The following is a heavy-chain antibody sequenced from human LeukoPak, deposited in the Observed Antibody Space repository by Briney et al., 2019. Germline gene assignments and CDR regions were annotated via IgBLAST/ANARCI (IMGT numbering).Heavy chain of an antibody. V-gene: IGHV1-2*02. CDR1: GYTFTGYY. Sequence: ASVKVSCKASGYTFTGYYMHWVRQAPGQGLEWMGWINPNSGGTNYAQKFQGRVTMTRDTSISTAYMELSRLRSDDTAVYYCARDRVDIVVVVAANNWFDPWGRGTLVTVSS. J-gene: IGHJ5*02. CDR2: INPNSGGT. D-gene: IGHD2-15*01. CDR3: ARDRVDIVVVVAANNWFDP.